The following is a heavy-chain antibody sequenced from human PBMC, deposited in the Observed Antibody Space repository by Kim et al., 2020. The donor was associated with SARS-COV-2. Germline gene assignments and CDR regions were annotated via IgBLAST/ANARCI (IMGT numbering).Heavy chain of an antibody. CDR2: IYYSGST. Sequence: SETLSLTCTVSGGSISSYYWSWIRQPPGKGLEWIGYIYYSGSTNYNPSLKSRVTISVDTSKNQFSLKLSSVTAADTAVYYCARAKGNIVVVPAAIPHYYYYGMDVWGQGTTVTVSS. J-gene: IGHJ6*02. CDR3: ARAKGNIVVVPAAIPHYYYYGMDV. D-gene: IGHD2-2*02. CDR1: GGSISSYY. V-gene: IGHV4-59*01.